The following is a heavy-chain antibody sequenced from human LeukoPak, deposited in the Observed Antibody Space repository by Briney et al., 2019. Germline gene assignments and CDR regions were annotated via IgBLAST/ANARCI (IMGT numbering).Heavy chain of an antibody. V-gene: IGHV1-18*01. Sequence: ASVKVSCKASGYSFTSYGITWVRQAPGQGLEWLGWISASNGITNYAQKLQGRVTMTSDTSTSTAYMDLRSLTPDDTAFYYCARYPLSYTGNWHYFFDYWGQGTLLTVSS. CDR2: ISASNGIT. CDR1: GYSFTSYG. CDR3: ARYPLSYTGNWHYFFDY. D-gene: IGHD1-7*01. J-gene: IGHJ4*02.